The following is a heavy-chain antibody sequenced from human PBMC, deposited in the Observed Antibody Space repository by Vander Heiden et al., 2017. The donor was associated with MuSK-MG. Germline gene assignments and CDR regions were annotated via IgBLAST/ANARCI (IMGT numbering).Heavy chain of an antibody. CDR1: GFTFRSYS. J-gene: IGHJ3*02. D-gene: IGHD5-18*01. Sequence: EVQLVESGGGLVKPGGSLRLSCAASGFTFRSYSMNWVRQAPGKGLEWVSSISSSSSYIYYADSVKGRFTISRDNAKNSLYLQMNSLRAEDTAVYYWARDDGYRNAFDIWGQGTMVTVSS. V-gene: IGHV3-21*01. CDR3: ARDDGYRNAFDI. CDR2: ISSSSSYI.